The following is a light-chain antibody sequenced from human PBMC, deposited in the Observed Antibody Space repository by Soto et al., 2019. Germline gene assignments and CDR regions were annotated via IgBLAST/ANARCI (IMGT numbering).Light chain of an antibody. CDR2: DAS. Sequence: DLQMTQSPSSLSASVGDRVTITCQASQDISNFLNWYQQKPGTAPKLLIYDASNLETGVPSRFSGSGSGTDFTFTISSLQPGDIATYYCQQYDNLPPFTFGPGTKVDIK. V-gene: IGKV1-33*01. CDR1: QDISNF. J-gene: IGKJ3*01. CDR3: QQYDNLPPFT.